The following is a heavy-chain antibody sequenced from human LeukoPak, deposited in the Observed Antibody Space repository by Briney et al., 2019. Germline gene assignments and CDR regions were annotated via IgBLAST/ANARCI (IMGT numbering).Heavy chain of an antibody. CDR2: INHSGST. CDR1: GGSFSGYY. Sequence: SETLSLTCAVYGGSFSGYYWSWIRQPPGKGLEWIGEINHSGSTNYNPSLKSRVTISVDTSKNQFSLKLSSVTAADTAVYYCARSLYSYGLDYWGQGTLVTVSS. J-gene: IGHJ4*02. V-gene: IGHV4-34*01. D-gene: IGHD5-18*01. CDR3: ARSLYSYGLDY.